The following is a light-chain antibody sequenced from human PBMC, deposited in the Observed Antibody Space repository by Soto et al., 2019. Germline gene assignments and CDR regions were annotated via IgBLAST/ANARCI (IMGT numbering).Light chain of an antibody. Sequence: QSAPTQPPSVSGAPGQKITISGTGSSSNIGAGYDVHWYRQFPGAAPKLLISGDNNRPAGVPDRFSGSKSGTSASLAITGLLAEDEADYCCQSYDSSLSRVFGTGTKVTVL. CDR1: SSNIGAGYD. J-gene: IGLJ1*01. CDR3: QSYDSSLSRV. CDR2: GDN. V-gene: IGLV1-40*01.